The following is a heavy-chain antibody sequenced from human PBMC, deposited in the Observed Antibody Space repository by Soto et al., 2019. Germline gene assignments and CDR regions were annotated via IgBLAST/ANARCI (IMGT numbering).Heavy chain of an antibody. D-gene: IGHD2-2*01. V-gene: IGHV4-39*01. CDR3: ARHEFEYCGRTSCYGLDY. J-gene: IGHJ4*02. Sequence: PSETLSLTCTVSGGSISSNMYYWGWIRQPPGKGLEWIASIYYSGNTYYNPSLNSRVTISLDTSRNQFSLKLSSVTAADTAVYYFARHEFEYCGRTSCYGLDYWGQGTLVTLSS. CDR1: GGSISSNMYY. CDR2: IYYSGNT.